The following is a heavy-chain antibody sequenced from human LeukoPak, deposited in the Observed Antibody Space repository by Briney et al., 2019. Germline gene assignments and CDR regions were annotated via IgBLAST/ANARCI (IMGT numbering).Heavy chain of an antibody. Sequence: GGSLRLSCAASGFTFSSHWMHWVRQAPGNGLVWVSRVKGDGTFTNYADSVYGRFTISRDNAKNTLYLHMHSLRAEDTAVYYCVRDGDDFNFDYWGQGNLVTVSS. CDR1: GFTFSSHW. D-gene: IGHD5-24*01. CDR3: VRDGDDFNFDY. CDR2: VKGDGTFT. V-gene: IGHV3-74*01. J-gene: IGHJ4*02.